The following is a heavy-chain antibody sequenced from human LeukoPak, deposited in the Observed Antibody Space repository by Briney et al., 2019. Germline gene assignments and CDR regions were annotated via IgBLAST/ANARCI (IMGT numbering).Heavy chain of an antibody. CDR1: GGSISSSSYY. D-gene: IGHD4-23*01. CDR3: ARHPYGDKVFFDY. V-gene: IGHV4-39*01. J-gene: IGHJ4*02. CDR2: FYYGENT. Sequence: SETLSLTCTVSGGSISSSSYYWGWIRQPPGKGLEWIGTFYYGENTYYNPSLKSRVTVSVDTSKNQFSLRLSSVTAADTAVYYCARHPYGDKVFFDYWGQGALVTVSS.